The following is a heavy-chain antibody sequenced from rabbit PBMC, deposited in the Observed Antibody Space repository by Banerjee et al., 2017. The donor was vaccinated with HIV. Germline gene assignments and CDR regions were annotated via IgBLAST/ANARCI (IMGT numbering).Heavy chain of an antibody. CDR1: GFSFSSSYY. Sequence: QSLEESGGDLVKPGASLTLTCTASGFSFSSSYYMCWVRQAPGKGLEWIACIYAGSSGSTYYASWAKGRFTISKTSSTTVTLQMTSLTAADTATYFCARAPYTIYTDYTYPDLWGPGTLVTVS. D-gene: IGHD7-1*01. CDR3: ARAPYTIYTDYTYPDL. V-gene: IGHV1S40*01. J-gene: IGHJ6*01. CDR2: IYAGSSGST.